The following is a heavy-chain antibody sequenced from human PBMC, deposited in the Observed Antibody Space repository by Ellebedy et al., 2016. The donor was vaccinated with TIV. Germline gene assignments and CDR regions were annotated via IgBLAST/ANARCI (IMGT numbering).Heavy chain of an antibody. Sequence: MPSETLSLTCTVSGGSISYYYWSWIRQPPGKGLEYIGYTYYTGSAHFNPSLKSRVTISVDTSKNQFSLKLNSVTAADTAVYYCARGGSGGYKDLDYWGQGTLVTVSS. CDR1: GGSISYYY. J-gene: IGHJ4*02. V-gene: IGHV4-59*01. CDR2: TYYTGSA. D-gene: IGHD5-24*01. CDR3: ARGGSGGYKDLDY.